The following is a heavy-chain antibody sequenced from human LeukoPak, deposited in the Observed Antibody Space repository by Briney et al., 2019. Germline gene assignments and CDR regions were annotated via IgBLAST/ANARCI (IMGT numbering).Heavy chain of an antibody. CDR2: IRSKAYGETA. J-gene: IGHJ4*02. V-gene: IGHV3-49*03. Sequence: GVSLRLSCTASGFTFRDYAMSWIRQAPGKGLEWVGFIRSKAYGETADYAASVKGRFTISRDDSKAIAYLQMNSLKTEDTAVYHCTRDRGAYNLYDYWGQGTLVTVSS. CDR1: GFTFRDYA. D-gene: IGHD1-1*01. CDR3: TRDRGAYNLYDY.